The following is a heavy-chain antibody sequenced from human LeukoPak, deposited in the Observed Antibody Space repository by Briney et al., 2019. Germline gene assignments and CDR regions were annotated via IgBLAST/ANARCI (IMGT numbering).Heavy chain of an antibody. D-gene: IGHD6-19*01. CDR3: ARVRGIALPGDRYMDV. CDR2: IYYTETT. V-gene: IGHV4-39*01. CDR1: GGSISHSAYF. J-gene: IGHJ6*03. Sequence: PSETLSLTCTVSGGSISHSAYFWAWIRQPPGKGLEWVGHIYYTETTHYNPSLKSRVTMSFDTSRIQFSLNLSSVTAADPAAYYCARVRGIALPGDRYMDVWGKGTTVTVSS.